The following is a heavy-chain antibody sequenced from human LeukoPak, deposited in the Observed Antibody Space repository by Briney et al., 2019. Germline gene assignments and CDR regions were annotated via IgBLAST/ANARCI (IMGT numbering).Heavy chain of an antibody. D-gene: IGHD2-15*01. J-gene: IGHJ4*02. CDR1: GFTFSSYA. V-gene: IGHV3-23*01. Sequence: PGGSLRLSCAASGFTFSSYAMSWVRQAPGKGLEWVSAISGSGGSTHYADSVKGRFTISRDNSKNTLYLQMNSLRAEDTAVYYCAKLEVGYCSGGSCPSFDYWGQGTLVTVSS. CDR3: AKLEVGYCSGGSCPSFDY. CDR2: ISGSGGST.